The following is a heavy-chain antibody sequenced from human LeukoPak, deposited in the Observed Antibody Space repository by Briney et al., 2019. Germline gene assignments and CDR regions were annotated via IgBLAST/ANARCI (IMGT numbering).Heavy chain of an antibody. J-gene: IGHJ4*02. Sequence: PGESLRLSCAAPGFTFSTYWMHWVRQAPGKGLVWVSRINTAGSSTYYADSVKGRFTISRDNAKNTLYLQMNSLRAEDTAVYYCARTLIEYSVSSCYFDYWGQGTLVTVSS. CDR1: GFTFSTYW. CDR3: ARTLIEYSVSSCYFDY. CDR2: INTAGSST. D-gene: IGHD6-6*01. V-gene: IGHV3-74*01.